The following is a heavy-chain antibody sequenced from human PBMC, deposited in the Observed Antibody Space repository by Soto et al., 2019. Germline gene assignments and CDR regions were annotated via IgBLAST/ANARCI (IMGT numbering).Heavy chain of an antibody. CDR3: ARGPVTTGDFDY. CDR1: GGSISSYY. CDR2: IYYSGST. V-gene: IGHV4-59*01. D-gene: IGHD4-4*01. J-gene: IGHJ4*02. Sequence: SETLSLTCTVSGGSISSYYWSWIRQPPGKGLERIGYIYYSGSTNYNPSLKSRVTISVDTSKNQFSLKLSSVTAADTAVYYCARGPVTTGDFDYWGQGTLVTVSS.